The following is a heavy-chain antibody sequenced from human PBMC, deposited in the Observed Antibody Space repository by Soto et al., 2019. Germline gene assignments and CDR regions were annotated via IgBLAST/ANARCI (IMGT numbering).Heavy chain of an antibody. CDR3: VKEGDYSYSWYDFDF. CDR2: ISDIGGTT. D-gene: IGHD6-13*01. CDR1: GFTFSSYA. V-gene: IGHV3-23*01. Sequence: EVQLLESGGGLVQPGGSLRLSCVASGFTFSSYAMSWVRQAPGKGLEWVSVISDIGGTTYYGDSVKGRFTISRDNSKNTLFLQVNNLRAEDTAVYYCVKEGDYSYSWYDFDFWGQGTLVTVTS. J-gene: IGHJ4*02.